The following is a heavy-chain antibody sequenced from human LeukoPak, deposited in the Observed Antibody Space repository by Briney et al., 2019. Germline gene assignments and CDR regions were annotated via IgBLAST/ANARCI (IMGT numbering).Heavy chain of an antibody. CDR2: VNPNSGGT. D-gene: IGHD3-10*01. J-gene: IGHJ4*02. CDR3: ARKPTPTVYYVSGTSNDD. Sequence: GASVKVSCKASGYTFTGYYIHWVRQAPGQGLELMGWVNPNSGGTNYAQKFQGRVTMTRDTSISTAYMDLSRLKSDDTAVYYCARKPTPTVYYVSGTSNDDWGQGTLVTVSS. V-gene: IGHV1-2*02. CDR1: GYTFTGYY.